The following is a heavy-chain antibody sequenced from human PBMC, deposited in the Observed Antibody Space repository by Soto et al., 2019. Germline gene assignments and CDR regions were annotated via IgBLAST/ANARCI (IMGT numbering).Heavy chain of an antibody. V-gene: IGHV4-30-4*01. Sequence: SETLSLTCTVSGDSVSSVGFHWAWLLRPPGKGLEWIGYIYNGGSNYYRPSLESRMHMSLDETRNHYSLRLTSVTAADTAVYFCARAPVGLDTISYFDYWGQGKLVTVSS. D-gene: IGHD3-3*01. CDR1: GDSVSSVGFH. J-gene: IGHJ4*02. CDR2: IYNGGSN. CDR3: ARAPVGLDTISYFDY.